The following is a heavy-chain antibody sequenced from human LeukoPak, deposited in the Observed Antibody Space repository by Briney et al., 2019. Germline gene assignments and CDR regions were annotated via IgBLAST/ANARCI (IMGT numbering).Heavy chain of an antibody. J-gene: IGHJ4*02. Sequence: SVKVSCKASGGTFSNYAISWVRQAPGQGLEWMGGIIPIFGTANYAQKFQGRVTITADGSTSTAYMDLSSLRSEDTAVYYCASGTRDAYKYFDYWGQGALVTVSS. D-gene: IGHD5-24*01. CDR1: GGTFSNYA. CDR3: ASGTRDAYKYFDY. CDR2: IIPIFGTA. V-gene: IGHV1-69*13.